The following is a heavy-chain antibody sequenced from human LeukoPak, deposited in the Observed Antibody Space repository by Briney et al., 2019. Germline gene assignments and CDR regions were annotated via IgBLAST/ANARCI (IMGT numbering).Heavy chain of an antibody. D-gene: IGHD6-19*01. CDR3: ASWGSGWYAFDI. CDR2: ISSSSSYI. J-gene: IGHJ3*02. Sequence: GGSLRLSCAASGFTLSSYSMNWVRQAPGKGLEWVSSISSSSSYIYYADSVKGRFTISRDNAKNSLYLQMNSLRAEDTAVYYCASWGSGWYAFDIWGQGTMVTVSS. CDR1: GFTLSSYS. V-gene: IGHV3-21*01.